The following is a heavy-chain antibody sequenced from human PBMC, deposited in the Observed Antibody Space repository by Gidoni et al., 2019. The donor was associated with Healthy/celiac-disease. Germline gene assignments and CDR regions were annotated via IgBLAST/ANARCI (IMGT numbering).Heavy chain of an antibody. D-gene: IGHD2-8*01. J-gene: IGHJ4*02. CDR2: ISGSGGST. Sequence: EVQLLESRGGLVQPGGSLRLSCAASGFTFSSYAMSWVRQAPGKGLEWVSAISGSGGSTHYADSVKGRFTISRDNSKNTLYLQMNSLRGEDTAVYYCAKGKNRLTDYWGQGTLVTVSS. CDR1: GFTFSSYA. CDR3: AKGKNRLTDY. V-gene: IGHV3-23*01.